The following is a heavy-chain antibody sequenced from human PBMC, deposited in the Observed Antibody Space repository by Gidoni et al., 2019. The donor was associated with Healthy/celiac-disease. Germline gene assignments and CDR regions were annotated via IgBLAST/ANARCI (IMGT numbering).Heavy chain of an antibody. CDR2: INSDGSST. D-gene: IGHD2-15*01. V-gene: IGHV3-74*01. Sequence: EVQLVESGGGLVQPGGSLRLSCAASGFTFSSSWMHWVRQAPGKGLVWVSRINSDGSSTSYADSVKGRFTISRDNAKNTLYLQMNSLRAEDTAVYYCARRGYCSGGSCYSGAYYWGQGTLVTVSS. CDR3: ARRGYCSGGSCYSGAYY. CDR1: GFTFSSSW. J-gene: IGHJ4*02.